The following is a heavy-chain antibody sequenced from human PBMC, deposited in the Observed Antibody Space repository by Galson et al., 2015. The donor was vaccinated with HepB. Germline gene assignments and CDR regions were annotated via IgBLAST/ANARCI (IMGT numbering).Heavy chain of an antibody. V-gene: IGHV3-49*04. CDR3: TRGGYSYGYLDY. CDR2: IRSKAYGGTT. D-gene: IGHD5-18*01. Sequence: SLRLSCAASGFTFGDYAMSWVRQAPGKGLEWVGFIRSKAYGGTTEYAASVKGRFTITRDDSKSIAYLQMNSLKTEDTAVYYCTRGGYSYGYLDYWGQGTLVTVSS. J-gene: IGHJ4*02. CDR1: GFTFGDYA.